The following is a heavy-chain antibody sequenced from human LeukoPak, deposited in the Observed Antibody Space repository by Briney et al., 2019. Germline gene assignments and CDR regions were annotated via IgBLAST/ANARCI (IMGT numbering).Heavy chain of an antibody. V-gene: IGHV4-4*07. CDR2: INTSGST. D-gene: IGHD3-3*01. J-gene: IGHJ3*02. CDR1: AGSISSYY. Sequence: SETLSLTCTVSAGSISSYYWSWIRQPAGKGLDWIGRINTSGSTNYNPSLKSRVTISVDKSKNQCSLKLSSVTAADTAVYYCAREITIFGVVIRHAFDIWGQGTMVTVSS. CDR3: AREITIFGVVIRHAFDI.